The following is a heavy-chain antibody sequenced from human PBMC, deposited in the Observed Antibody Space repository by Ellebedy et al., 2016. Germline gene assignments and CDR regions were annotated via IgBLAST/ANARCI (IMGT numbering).Heavy chain of an antibody. Sequence: GESLKISXAASGFTFSSYDMHWVRQATGKGLEWVSAIGTAGDTYYPGSVMGRFTISRENAKNSLYLQMNSLRAGDTAVYYCARGRCSSTSCYWAAPFDYWGQGTLVTVSS. CDR3: ARGRCSSTSCYWAAPFDY. CDR1: GFTFSSYD. J-gene: IGHJ4*02. V-gene: IGHV3-13*01. D-gene: IGHD2-2*01. CDR2: IGTAGDT.